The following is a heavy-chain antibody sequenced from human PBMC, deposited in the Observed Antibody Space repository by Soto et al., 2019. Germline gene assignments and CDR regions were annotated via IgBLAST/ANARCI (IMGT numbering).Heavy chain of an antibody. CDR1: RFTFSTFA. J-gene: IGHJ6*02. CDR2: ISGSGGFT. Sequence: EAQLLESGGGLVQPGGSLRLSCDASRFTFSTFAMSWVRQAPGQGLEWVSVISGSGGFTYYADSVKGRFTISRDNSKNTLFLQMTSLRVEDTAVYYCAKRGITIFGVVTNYYSGVDVWGQGTTVTVSS. CDR3: AKRGITIFGVVTNYYSGVDV. D-gene: IGHD3-3*01. V-gene: IGHV3-23*01.